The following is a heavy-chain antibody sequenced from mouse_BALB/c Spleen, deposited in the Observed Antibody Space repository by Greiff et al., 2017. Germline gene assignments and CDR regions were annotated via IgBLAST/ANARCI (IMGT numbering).Heavy chain of an antibody. D-gene: IGHD4-1*01. CDR2: ISSGSSTI. Sequence: EVMLVESGGGLVQPGGSRKLSCAASGFTFSSFGMHWVRQAPEKGLEWVAYISSGSSTIYYADTVKGRFTISRDNPKNTLFLQMTSLRSEDTAMYYCARSGNWGAYYFDYWGQGTTLTVSS. V-gene: IGHV5-17*02. CDR1: GFTFSSFG. J-gene: IGHJ2*01. CDR3: ARSGNWGAYYFDY.